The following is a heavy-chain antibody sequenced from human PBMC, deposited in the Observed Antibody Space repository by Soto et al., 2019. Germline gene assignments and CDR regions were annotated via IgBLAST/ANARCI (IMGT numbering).Heavy chain of an antibody. V-gene: IGHV1-8*01. CDR1: GYSFTNND. CDR3: ARMATFGSLNWFDP. D-gene: IGHD3-16*01. Sequence: SVEVSCKASGYSFTNNDVSWVRQATGQGLEWMGWMNPGSGDTGYAQKFQGRVTMTRDISIATAYMELSSLRSDDTAIYYCARMATFGSLNWFDPWGQGTLVTVS. CDR2: MNPGSGDT. J-gene: IGHJ5*02.